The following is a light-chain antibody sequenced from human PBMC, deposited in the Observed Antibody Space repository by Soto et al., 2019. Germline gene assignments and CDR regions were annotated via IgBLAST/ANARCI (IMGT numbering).Light chain of an antibody. V-gene: IGKV3-15*01. CDR2: GAS. CDR1: QSVSSN. CDR3: HQYNNWPPWT. Sequence: EIVMTQSPATLSVSPGERATLSCRASQSVSSNLAWYQQKPGHAPRLLIYGASTRATGIPARFSGSGSGTEFTLTISSLQSEDYAVYYCHQYNNWPPWTFGQGTKVDIK. J-gene: IGKJ1*01.